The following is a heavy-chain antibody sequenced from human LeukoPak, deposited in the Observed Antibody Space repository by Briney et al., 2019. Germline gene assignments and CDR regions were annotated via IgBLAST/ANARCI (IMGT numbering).Heavy chain of an antibody. Sequence: GGSLRLSCAASGFTLSSSAMSWVRQAPGKGLEWVSVMTEGGATYYADSVRGRFIISRDNSKNMVYLQMNSLRVDDTAVYYCAKLLLDWGQGTLVSVSS. V-gene: IGHV3-23*01. D-gene: IGHD3-22*01. J-gene: IGHJ4*02. CDR3: AKLLLD. CDR2: MTEGGAT. CDR1: GFTLSSSA.